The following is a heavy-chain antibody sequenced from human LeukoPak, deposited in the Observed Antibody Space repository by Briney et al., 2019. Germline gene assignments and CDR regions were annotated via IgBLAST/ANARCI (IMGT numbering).Heavy chain of an antibody. J-gene: IGHJ3*02. CDR3: ARALPLDLDAFDI. V-gene: IGHV3-20*04. Sequence: GGSLTLSCAASGFTFTNYWMSWVRQAPGKGLEWVSGINWNGGSTGYADSVKGRFTISRDNAKNSLYLQMNSLRAEDTALYYCARALPLDLDAFDIWGQGTMVTVSS. CDR2: INWNGGST. CDR1: GFTFTNYW.